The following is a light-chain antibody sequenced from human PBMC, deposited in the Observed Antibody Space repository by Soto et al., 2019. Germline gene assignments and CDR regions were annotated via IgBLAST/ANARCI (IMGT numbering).Light chain of an antibody. CDR2: GAS. J-gene: IGKJ2*01. CDR3: QQYHNWPPQYT. V-gene: IGKV3-15*01. Sequence: EIVMTQPPASLSVSPGDGATLSCRASQSVASNVAWYQQKPGQGPRLLIHGASTRAVGVPARFSCSGSGTDFTLTISSLQSEDFAVYYCQQYHNWPPQYTFGQGTKLQIK. CDR1: QSVASN.